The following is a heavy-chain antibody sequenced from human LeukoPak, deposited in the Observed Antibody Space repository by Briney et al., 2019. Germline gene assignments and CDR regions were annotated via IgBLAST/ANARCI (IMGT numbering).Heavy chain of an antibody. V-gene: IGHV3-23*01. Sequence: PGGSLTLSREASGFTFSSYGMHWVRQAPGKGLEWVSAISGSGGSTYYADSVKGRFTISRDNSKNTLYLQMNSLRAEDTAVYYCAKDDRWELLSYFQHWGQGTLVTVSS. D-gene: IGHD1-26*01. CDR1: GFTFSSYG. CDR2: ISGSGGST. J-gene: IGHJ1*01. CDR3: AKDDRWELLSYFQH.